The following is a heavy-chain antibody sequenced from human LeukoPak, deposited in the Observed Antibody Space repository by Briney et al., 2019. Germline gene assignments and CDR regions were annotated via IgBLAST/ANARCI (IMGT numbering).Heavy chain of an antibody. CDR3: ARESRQWLVLGGVDY. CDR1: GFTFSDFG. J-gene: IGHJ4*02. D-gene: IGHD6-19*01. V-gene: IGHV3-74*01. CDR2: INSDGSST. Sequence: GGSLRLPCAASGFTFSDFGMHWVRQAPGKGLVWVSRINSDGSSTSYADSVKGRFTISRDNAKNTLYLQMNSLRAEDTAVYYCARESRQWLVLGGVDYWGQGTLVTVSS.